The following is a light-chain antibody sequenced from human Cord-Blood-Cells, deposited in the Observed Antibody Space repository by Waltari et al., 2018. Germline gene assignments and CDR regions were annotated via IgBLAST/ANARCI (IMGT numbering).Light chain of an antibody. CDR3: QAWDSSTNDV. V-gene: IGLV3-1*01. Sequence: SYELTKPPSVSVSPGQTASITCSGDKLGDKYACGYQQKPGHCPVLCVYQERERPSGIPERFSGSNSGSTATRTSSGTQAMDEADDYCQAWDSSTNDVFGTGTKVTVL. CDR1: KLGDKY. J-gene: IGLJ1*01. CDR2: QER.